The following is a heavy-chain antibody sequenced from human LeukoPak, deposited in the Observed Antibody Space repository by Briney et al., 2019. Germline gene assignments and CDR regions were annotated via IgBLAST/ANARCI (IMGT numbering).Heavy chain of an antibody. V-gene: IGHV3-7*01. J-gene: IGHJ1*01. Sequence: GGSLRLSCAASGFTFSTYWMTWVRQAPGKGLECVANIKEDGSREYYVDSVKGRFTISRDNAKNSLYLQMDSLIAEDTAVYYCARDSPGYGAYVSWGQGTLVSVSS. CDR3: ARDSPGYGAYVS. CDR1: GFTFSTYW. D-gene: IGHD5-12*01. CDR2: IKEDGSRE.